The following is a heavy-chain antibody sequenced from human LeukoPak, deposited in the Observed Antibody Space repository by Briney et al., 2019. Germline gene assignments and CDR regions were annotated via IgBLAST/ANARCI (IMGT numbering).Heavy chain of an antibody. V-gene: IGHV3-21*01. Sequence: GGSLRLSCAASGFTFSSYSMNWVRQAPGKGLEWVSSISSSSSYIYYADSVKGRFTISRDNAKNSLYLQMNSLRAEDTAVYYCAREGHLYSSGLPNWFDPWGQGTLVTVSS. CDR3: AREGHLYSSGLPNWFDP. CDR1: GFTFSSYS. J-gene: IGHJ5*02. D-gene: IGHD6-25*01. CDR2: ISSSSSYI.